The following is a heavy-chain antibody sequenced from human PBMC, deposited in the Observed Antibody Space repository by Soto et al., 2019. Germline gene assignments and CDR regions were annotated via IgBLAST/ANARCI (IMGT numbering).Heavy chain of an antibody. V-gene: IGHV1-69*01. CDR1: GGTFSSYA. Sequence: QVQLVQSGAEVKKPGSSVKVSCKASGGTFSSYAISWVRQAPGQGLEWMGGIIPIFGTANYAQKFQGRVTITAEEPTSTAYMGLGSVRSEDTAVYYCGRVGDSGPGGYNGMAVWGQGPTVTASS. J-gene: IGHJ6*02. CDR2: IIPIFGTA. D-gene: IGHD1-26*01. CDR3: GRVGDSGPGGYNGMAV.